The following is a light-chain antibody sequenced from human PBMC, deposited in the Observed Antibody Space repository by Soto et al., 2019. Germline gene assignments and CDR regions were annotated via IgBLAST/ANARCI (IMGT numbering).Light chain of an antibody. CDR2: KAS. CDR3: QQYVTAFRS. V-gene: IGKV1-5*03. J-gene: IGKJ1*01. Sequence: DIQMTQSPSTMYASVGDRVNITCRASQSISSWLAWYQQKPGTAPKLLIYKASSLESGVPSRFSGSGSGTEFTLTISSLQPDDFATYYCQQYVTAFRSFGQGTKVDIK. CDR1: QSISSW.